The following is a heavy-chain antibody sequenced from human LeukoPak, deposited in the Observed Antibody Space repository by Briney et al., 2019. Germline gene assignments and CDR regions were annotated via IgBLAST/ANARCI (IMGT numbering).Heavy chain of an antibody. J-gene: IGHJ4*02. V-gene: IGHV3-23*01. CDR2: IRGSGGST. CDR1: GFTFSSYA. CDR3: AKHGYYDSSGLYYFDY. Sequence: GGSLRLSCAASGFTFSSYAMSWVRQAPGKGLEWVLAIRGSGGSTYYADSVKGRFTISRDNSKNTLYLQMNSLRAEDTAVCYCAKHGYYDSSGLYYFDYWGQGTLVTVSS. D-gene: IGHD3-22*01.